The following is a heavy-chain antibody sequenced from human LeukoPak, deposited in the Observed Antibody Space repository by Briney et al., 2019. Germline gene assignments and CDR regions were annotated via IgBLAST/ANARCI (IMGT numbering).Heavy chain of an antibody. J-gene: IGHJ4*02. CDR1: TASISSSSYY. CDR3: ARHPSGSSFDY. V-gene: IGHV4-39*01. Sequence: SETLSLTCTVSTASISSSSYYWGWIRQPPGKGLEWIATIHYSGSTYHNPSLKSRVTMSVDTSKNQFSLKLSSVTAADTAVYYCARHPSGSSFDYWGQGTLVTVSS. CDR2: IHYSGST. D-gene: IGHD3-22*01.